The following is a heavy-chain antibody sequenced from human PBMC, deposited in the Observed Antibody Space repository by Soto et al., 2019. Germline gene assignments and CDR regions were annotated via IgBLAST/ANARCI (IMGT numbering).Heavy chain of an antibody. CDR1: GFNFGDYA. J-gene: IGHJ4*02. Sequence: PGGSLRLSCTASGFNFGDYAMHWIRQAPGKGLEYVSAISSDGGSAYYVDSVNGRFTISRDNSKNTLYLQMSSLKTEDTAVYYCARGGPSGSSTLWGQGTLVTVSS. D-gene: IGHD1-26*01. CDR2: ISSDGGSA. CDR3: ARGGPSGSSTL. V-gene: IGHV3-64D*06.